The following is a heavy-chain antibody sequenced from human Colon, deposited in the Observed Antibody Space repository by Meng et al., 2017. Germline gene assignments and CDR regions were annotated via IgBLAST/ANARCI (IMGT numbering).Heavy chain of an antibody. V-gene: IGHV4-34*02. CDR1: GGSFIGFY. CDR2: IDHFGIS. Sequence: QVQRQQGGAGLLKPSETLSLTCAVSGGSFIGFYWSWIRQPPGKGLEWIGEIDHFGISNYNSSLKGRLTMSVDTSKKQISLTLTSVTAADTAVYYCATGLRHGDWFDPWGPGTLVTVSS. CDR3: ATGLRHGDWFDP. J-gene: IGHJ5*02. D-gene: IGHD4-17*01.